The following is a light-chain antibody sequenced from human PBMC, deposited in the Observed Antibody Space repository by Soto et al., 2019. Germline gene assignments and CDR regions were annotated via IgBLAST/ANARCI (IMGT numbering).Light chain of an antibody. CDR2: DAS. Sequence: EIVLTQSPGTLSLSPGERATLSCRASQSVNNAYLAWYQQKPGQAPRLLIYDASKRATGIPDRFSGSGSGTDFTLNINRLEPEDFAVYYCQQYGTSVLTFGGGTKVEIK. CDR1: QSVNNAY. V-gene: IGKV3-20*01. J-gene: IGKJ4*01. CDR3: QQYGTSVLT.